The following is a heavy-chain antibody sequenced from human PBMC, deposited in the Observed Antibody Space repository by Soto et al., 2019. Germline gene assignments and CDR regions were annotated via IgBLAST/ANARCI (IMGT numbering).Heavy chain of an antibody. Sequence: QVQLVESGGGVVLPGRSLRLSCVASGFTFNTFGIHWVRQAPGKGLEWVAVISYDGSNKFYGDSVKGRFTISRDNSKNTLSLQMNSLRAEDTAVYHCAKDTRAYSGYGRAGRTPTPFDSWGQGTLVTVSS. CDR1: GFTFNTFG. V-gene: IGHV3-30*18. CDR3: AKDTRAYSGYGRAGRTPTPFDS. J-gene: IGHJ4*02. D-gene: IGHD5-12*01. CDR2: ISYDGSNK.